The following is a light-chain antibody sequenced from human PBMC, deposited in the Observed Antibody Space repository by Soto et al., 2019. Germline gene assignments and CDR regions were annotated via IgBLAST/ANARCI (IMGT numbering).Light chain of an antibody. CDR2: LGR. J-gene: IGKJ5*01. V-gene: IGKV2-28*01. CDR3: MQALQTSIT. Sequence: DIVMTQSPLSLPVTPGEPASISCRSSQSLLQSNGYNYLDWYLQKPGQSPQLLIYLGRNRASGVPDRFSGSGSGTDFTLKISRVEAEDVGVYYCMQALQTSITFGQGTRLEIK. CDR1: QSLLQSNGYNY.